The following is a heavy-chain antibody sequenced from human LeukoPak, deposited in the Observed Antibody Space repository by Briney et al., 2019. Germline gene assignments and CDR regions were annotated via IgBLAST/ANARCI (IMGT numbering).Heavy chain of an antibody. D-gene: IGHD6-19*01. CDR3: ARNVGWYSHDS. Sequence: SETLSLTCTVSGDSLSNHYWSWIRQPPGKGLEWIGYIYGSGSTHYDPSLRCRVTISEDTSKNQFSLKLTSVTAADTAVYYCARNVGWYSHDSWGQGTLVTVSS. J-gene: IGHJ4*02. CDR2: IYGSGST. V-gene: IGHV4-59*08. CDR1: GDSLSNHY.